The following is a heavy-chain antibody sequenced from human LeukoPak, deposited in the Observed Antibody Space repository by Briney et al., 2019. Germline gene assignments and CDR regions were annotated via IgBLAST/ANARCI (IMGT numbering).Heavy chain of an antibody. CDR1: GGSISSYY. D-gene: IGHD2-2*01. CDR2: IYYSGST. J-gene: IGHJ4*02. V-gene: IGHV4-59*01. Sequence: SETLSLTCTVSGGSISSYYWSWIRQPPGKGLEWIGYIYYSGSTNYNPSLKSRVTISVDTSKNQFSLKLSSVTAADTAVYYCARDRTKYCRSTSCPLDYWGQGTPVTVSS. CDR3: ARDRTKYCRSTSCPLDY.